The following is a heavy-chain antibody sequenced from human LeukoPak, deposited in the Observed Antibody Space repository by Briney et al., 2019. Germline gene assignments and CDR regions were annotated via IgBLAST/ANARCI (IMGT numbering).Heavy chain of an antibody. CDR1: VFILSDHY. CDR3: AGGGGSFDILTGDYKPHDY. CDR2: ISYDGRNK. V-gene: IGHV3-30*01. Sequence: GWSQGLYCAASVFILSDHYMDWVRQPPARGLEWVTVISYDGRNKYYADSVKGRFTIPRDNSKNTLYLQMNSLSGEAKAGYSCAGGGGSFDILTGDYKPHDYWGQGTLVTVSS. D-gene: IGHD3-9*01. J-gene: IGHJ4*02.